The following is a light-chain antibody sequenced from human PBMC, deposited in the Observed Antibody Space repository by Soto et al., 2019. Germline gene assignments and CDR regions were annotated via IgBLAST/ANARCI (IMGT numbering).Light chain of an antibody. CDR1: QPISTY. V-gene: IGKV1-39*01. J-gene: IGKJ1*01. Sequence: SPSSLSASVGDSVTLTCRTSQPISTYLNWYQHKSGRAPQLLIYAASSLQTGVPSRFSGSGSGTEFTLTISSLQPEDFATYYCQQSFRVPRTFGQGTKVEI. CDR3: QQSFRVPRT. CDR2: AAS.